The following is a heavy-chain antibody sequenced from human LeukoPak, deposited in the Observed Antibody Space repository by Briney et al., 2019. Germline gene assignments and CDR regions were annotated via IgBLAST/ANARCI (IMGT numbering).Heavy chain of an antibody. V-gene: IGHV4-30-4*01. D-gene: IGHD1-26*01. CDR3: ARYSGSYYFARDDAFDI. CDR1: GGSISSGDYY. CDR2: IYYSGST. Sequence: PSETLSLTCTVSGGSISSGDYYWSWIRQPPGKGLEWIGYIYYSGSTYYNPSLKSRVTISVDTSKNQFSLKLSSVTAADTAVYYCARYSGSYYFARDDAFDIWGQGTMVTVPS. J-gene: IGHJ3*02.